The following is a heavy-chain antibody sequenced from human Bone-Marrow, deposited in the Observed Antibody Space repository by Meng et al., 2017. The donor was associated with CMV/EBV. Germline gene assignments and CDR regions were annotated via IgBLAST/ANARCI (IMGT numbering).Heavy chain of an antibody. CDR2: INHSGST. J-gene: IGHJ5*02. Sequence: GYYWSWIRQPPGKGLEWIGEINHSGSTNYNPSLKSRVTIPVDTSKNQFSLKLSSVTAADTAVYYCARGKKTHRPFLGVVINQLWFDPWGQGTLVTVSS. D-gene: IGHD3-3*01. V-gene: IGHV4-34*01. CDR3: ARGKKTHRPFLGVVINQLWFDP. CDR1: GYY.